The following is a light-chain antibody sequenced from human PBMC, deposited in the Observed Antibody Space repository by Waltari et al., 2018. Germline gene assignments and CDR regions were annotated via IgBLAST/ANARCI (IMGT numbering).Light chain of an antibody. J-gene: IGKJ3*01. Sequence: EFVLTQSPGTLSLSPAERALLHCRASPTVNSLHTSWYQQKAGQPPSLLGYVTPTRATGIPDRFSGSESGTDFTLTISRLGTEDSAVYYCQQYDGNVFTIGPGSVVEI. V-gene: IGKV3-20*01. CDR3: QQYDGNVFT. CDR2: VTP. CDR1: PTVNSLH.